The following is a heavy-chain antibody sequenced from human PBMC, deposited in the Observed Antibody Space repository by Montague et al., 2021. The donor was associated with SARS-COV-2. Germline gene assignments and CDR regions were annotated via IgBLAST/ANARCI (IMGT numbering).Heavy chain of an antibody. J-gene: IGHJ6*02. Sequence: SETLSLTCTVSGGSISSGSYYWSWIRQPPGKGLEWVGEINHSGXTXYXXXXRXRVTISVDTSKNQFSLKLSSVTAADTAVYFCARGFRSVVPAVQGVAFYYYFDMDVWGQGTTVTVSS. CDR2: INHSGXT. CDR1: GGSISSGSYY. CDR3: ARGFRSVVPAVQGVAFYYYFDMDV. V-gene: IGHV4-39*07. D-gene: IGHD2-2*01.